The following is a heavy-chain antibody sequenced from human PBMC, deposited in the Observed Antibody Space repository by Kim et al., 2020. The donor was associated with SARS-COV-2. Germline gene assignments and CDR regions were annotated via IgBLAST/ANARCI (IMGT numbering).Heavy chain of an antibody. J-gene: IGHJ1*01. D-gene: IGHD3-16*02. Sequence: ASVKVSCKASGYTFTSYDINWVRQATGQGLEWMGWMNPNSGNTGYAQRFQGRVIMTRNTSISPAYMELSSLKSEDPAVYYCSRAVKGRVCLWGQGTLVTV. CDR2: MNPNSGNT. V-gene: IGHV1-8*01. CDR1: GYTFTSYD. CDR3: SRAVKGRVCL.